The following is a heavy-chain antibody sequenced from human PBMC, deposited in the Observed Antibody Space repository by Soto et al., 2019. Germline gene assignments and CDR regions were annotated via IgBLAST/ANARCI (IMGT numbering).Heavy chain of an antibody. CDR3: ARGAYYYDSSGLSY. CDR1: GFTFSSYS. D-gene: IGHD3-22*01. V-gene: IGHV3-48*01. Sequence: EVQLVESGGGLVQPGGSLRLSCAASGFTFSSYSMNWVRQAPGKGLEWVSYINSSSSTIYYADSVKGRFTISRDNAKNSLYLQMNSLRAEDTAVYYCARGAYYYDSSGLSYWGQGTLVTVSS. J-gene: IGHJ4*02. CDR2: INSSSSTI.